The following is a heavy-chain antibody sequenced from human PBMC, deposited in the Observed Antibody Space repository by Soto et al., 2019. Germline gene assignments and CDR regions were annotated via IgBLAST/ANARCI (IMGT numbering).Heavy chain of an antibody. J-gene: IGHJ4*02. V-gene: IGHV4-59*01. CDR3: TGWHYYDSSGYYPDY. CDR2: IYYSGSP. Sequence: SETLSLTCTVSGGSISSYYWSWIRQPPGKGLEWIGYIYYSGSPNYNPSLKSRVTISVDTSKNQFFLKLSSVTAADTAVYYCTGWHYYDSSGYYPDYWGQGTLVTVSS. CDR1: GGSISSYY. D-gene: IGHD3-22*01.